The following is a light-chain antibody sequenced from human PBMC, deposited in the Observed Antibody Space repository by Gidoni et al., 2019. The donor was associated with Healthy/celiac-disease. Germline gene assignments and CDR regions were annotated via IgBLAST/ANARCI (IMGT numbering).Light chain of an antibody. J-gene: IGKJ2*01. CDR3: QQYNRPGT. Sequence: DIQMTQSPSTLSASVGDRVTITCRASQSISSWLAWYQQKPGKAPKLLIYKASSLESGVPSRFSGSGSGTEFTLTISSLQPDDFATYYGQQYNRPGTFGQGTKLEIK. V-gene: IGKV1-5*03. CDR1: QSISSW. CDR2: KAS.